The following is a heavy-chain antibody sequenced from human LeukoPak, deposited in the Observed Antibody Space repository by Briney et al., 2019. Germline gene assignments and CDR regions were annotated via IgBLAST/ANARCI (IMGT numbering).Heavy chain of an antibody. CDR3: ARPVEMATKCLGY. J-gene: IGHJ4*02. Sequence: GESLKISCTGSGYSFTSYWIGWVRQMPGKGLEWMGIIYPGDSDTRYSPSFQGQVTISADKSISTAYLQWSSLKASDTAMYYCARPVEMATKCLGYWGQGTLVTVSS. D-gene: IGHD5-24*01. CDR1: GYSFTSYW. CDR2: IYPGDSDT. V-gene: IGHV5-51*01.